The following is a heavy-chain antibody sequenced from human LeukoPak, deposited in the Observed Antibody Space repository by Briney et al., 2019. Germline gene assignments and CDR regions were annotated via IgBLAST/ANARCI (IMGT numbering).Heavy chain of an antibody. D-gene: IGHD3-10*01. CDR2: ISAYNGNT. CDR1: GYTFTSYG. CDR3: ARDPPGFGELFKVEGDY. Sequence: ASVKVSCKASGYTFTSYGISWVRQAPGQGLEWMGWISAYNGNTNYAQKLQGRVTMTTDTSTSTAYMELRSLRSDDTAVYYCARDPPGFGELFKVEGDYWGQGTLVTVSS. J-gene: IGHJ4*02. V-gene: IGHV1-18*01.